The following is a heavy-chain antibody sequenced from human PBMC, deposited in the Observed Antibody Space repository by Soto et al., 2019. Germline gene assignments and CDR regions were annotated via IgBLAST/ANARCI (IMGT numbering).Heavy chain of an antibody. V-gene: IGHV1-69*13. D-gene: IGHD6-19*01. CDR1: GGTFSSYA. J-gene: IGHJ4*02. CDR3: ASMGENSIAVAFDY. Sequence: GASVKVSCKASGGTFSSYAISWVRQAPGQGLEWMGGIIPIFGTANYAQKFQGRVTITADESTSTAYMELSSLRSEDTAVYYCASMGENSIAVAFDYWGQGTLVTVSS. CDR2: IIPIFGTA.